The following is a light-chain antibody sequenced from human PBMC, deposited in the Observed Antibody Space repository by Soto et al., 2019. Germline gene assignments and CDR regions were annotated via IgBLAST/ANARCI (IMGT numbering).Light chain of an antibody. CDR1: QSIERY. J-gene: IGKJ1*01. CDR2: DAS. CDR3: QQFKSSTWT. V-gene: IGKV1-5*01. Sequence: DIQMTQSPSTLSASVGDRVSITCRASQSIERYLAWYQQKPGKAPNLLIYDASSLERGVPSRFSGRGSGTEFTLTICSLQPDDFATYYCQQFKSSTWTFGQGTKVEIK.